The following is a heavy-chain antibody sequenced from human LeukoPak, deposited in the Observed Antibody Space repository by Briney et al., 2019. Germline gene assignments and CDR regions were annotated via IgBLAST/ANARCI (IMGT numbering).Heavy chain of an antibody. Sequence: ASVKVSCKASGGTFSSYAINWVRQAPGQGLEWMGGIIPFFNTADYAQKFQGRVTMTTDTSTSTAYMELRSLRSDDTAVYYCARDMETQWELLGSFDYWGQGTLVTVSS. V-gene: IGHV1-69*05. CDR3: ARDMETQWELLGSFDY. CDR1: GGTFSSYA. D-gene: IGHD1-26*01. CDR2: IIPFFNTA. J-gene: IGHJ4*02.